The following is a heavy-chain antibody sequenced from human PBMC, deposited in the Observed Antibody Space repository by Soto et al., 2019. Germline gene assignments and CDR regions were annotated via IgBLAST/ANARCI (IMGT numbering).Heavy chain of an antibody. CDR1: GFTFSGYA. V-gene: IGHV3-23*01. Sequence: EVQLLESGGGLVQPGGSLRLSCVASGFTFSGYAMAWVRQAPGKGLEWVSIIGGGGGGTYYADSVNGRFTISRDNSKNTVYLQMNSLRVEDTAVYYCAKVRTGFDYWGQGTLVTISS. CDR3: AKVRTGFDY. CDR2: IGGGGGGT. J-gene: IGHJ4*02.